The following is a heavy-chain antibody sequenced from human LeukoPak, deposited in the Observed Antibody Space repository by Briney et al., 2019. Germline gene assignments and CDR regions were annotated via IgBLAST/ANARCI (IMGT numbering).Heavy chain of an antibody. CDR3: ARGGYQLLWY. CDR1: GFTFSTYW. J-gene: IGHJ4*02. D-gene: IGHD2-2*01. Sequence: GGSLRPSCAASGFTFSTYWMSWVRQAPGTGLEWVASIKQDGSEKSYVDSVKGRFTISRDNAKNSLYLQMNSLRAEGTAVYYCARGGYQLLWYWGQGTLVTVSS. CDR2: IKQDGSEK. V-gene: IGHV3-7*04.